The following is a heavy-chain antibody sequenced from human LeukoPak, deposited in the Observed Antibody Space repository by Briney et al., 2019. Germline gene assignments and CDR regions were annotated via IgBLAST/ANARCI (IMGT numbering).Heavy chain of an antibody. CDR2: INPSGGST. V-gene: IGHV1-46*01. CDR3: ARDAVGASDAFDI. CDR1: GYTFTGYY. J-gene: IGHJ3*02. Sequence: ASVKVSCKASGYTFTGYYMHWVRQAPGQGLEWVGIINPSGGSTSYAQKFQGRVTMTRDMSTSTVYMELSSLRSEDTAVYYCARDAVGASDAFDIWGQGTMVTVSS. D-gene: IGHD1-26*01.